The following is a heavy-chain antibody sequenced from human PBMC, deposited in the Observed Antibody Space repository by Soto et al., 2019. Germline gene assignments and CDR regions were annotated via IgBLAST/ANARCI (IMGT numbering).Heavy chain of an antibody. CDR2: ISGTGGTT. J-gene: IGHJ4*02. D-gene: IGHD3-3*01. Sequence: GGSLRLSCAASGFTFSSYAMSWVRQAPGKGLEWVSAISGTGGTTYYADSVKGRFTISRDSSKNTVYLQMNSLRVEDTAVYYCARWSYLDYWGQGTRVTVSS. V-gene: IGHV3-23*01. CDR1: GFTFSSYA. CDR3: ARWSYLDY.